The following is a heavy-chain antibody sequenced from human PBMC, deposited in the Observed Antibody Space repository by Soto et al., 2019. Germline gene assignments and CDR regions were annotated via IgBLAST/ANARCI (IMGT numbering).Heavy chain of an antibody. Sequence: PSETLSLTCTVSGDSVTSDRYYWTWIRQPPGTGMDWIGYIDYSGSTNYNPALNSRFTLSLDTSKNQVSLRLNSVTAADTAMYFCARVRAFNFYDSSGYLDYWGQGILVT. CDR3: ARVRAFNFYDSSGYLDY. J-gene: IGHJ4*02. V-gene: IGHV4-61*01. CDR2: IDYSGST. CDR1: GDSVTSDRYY. D-gene: IGHD3-22*01.